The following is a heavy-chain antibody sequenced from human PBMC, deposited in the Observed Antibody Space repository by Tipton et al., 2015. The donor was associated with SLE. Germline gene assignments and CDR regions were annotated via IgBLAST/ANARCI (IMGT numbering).Heavy chain of an antibody. Sequence: LRLSCTVSGGSISSGGYHWSWIRQPPGKGLEWIGYIYYSGSTNYNPSLKSRVTISVDTSKNQFSLTLSSVTAADTAVYYCARGWGSWPYYFDYWGQGTLVTVSS. V-gene: IGHV4-61*08. CDR2: IYYSGST. J-gene: IGHJ4*02. CDR3: ARGWGSWPYYFDY. CDR1: GGSISSGGYH. D-gene: IGHD6-13*01.